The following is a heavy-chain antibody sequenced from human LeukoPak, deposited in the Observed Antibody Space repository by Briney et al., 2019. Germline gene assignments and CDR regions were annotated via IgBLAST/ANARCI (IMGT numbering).Heavy chain of an antibody. CDR1: GLTVSRNY. V-gene: IGHV3-53*01. J-gene: IGHJ4*02. CDR3: AGATVTTGRLIDY. Sequence: GGSLRLSCAASGLTVSRNYMSWVRQAPGKGLEWVSIIYSGGSTNYADSVKGRFTISRDNSRNTVYLQMNSLRAEDTAVYYCAGATVTTGRLIDYWGQGTLVTVSS. CDR2: IYSGGST. D-gene: IGHD4-17*01.